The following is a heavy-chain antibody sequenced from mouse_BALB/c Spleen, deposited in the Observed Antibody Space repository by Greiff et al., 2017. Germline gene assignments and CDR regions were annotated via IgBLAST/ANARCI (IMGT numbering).Heavy chain of an antibody. Sequence: VHVKQSGAELVKPGASVKLSCTASGFNIKDTYMHWVKQRPEQGLEWIGRIDPANGNTKYDPKFQGKATITADTSSNTAYLQLSSLTSEDTAVYYCARLLLPSMDYWGQGTSVTVSS. J-gene: IGHJ4*01. CDR3: ARLLLPSMDY. CDR1: GFNIKDTY. CDR2: IDPANGNT. D-gene: IGHD1-1*01. V-gene: IGHV14-3*02.